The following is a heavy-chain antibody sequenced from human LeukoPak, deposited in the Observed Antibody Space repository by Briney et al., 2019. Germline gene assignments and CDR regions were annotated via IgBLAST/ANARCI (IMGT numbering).Heavy chain of an antibody. CDR1: EFAFSTYN. Sequence: GGSLRLSCAVSEFAFSTYNMNWVRQAPGKGLEWVSYISTGSSTTYYADSVKGRFTISRDNVENSLYLQMNSLRDEDTAVYYCARVAAGYSVNYFDYWGQGTLVTVSS. CDR3: ARVAAGYSVNYFDY. J-gene: IGHJ4*02. D-gene: IGHD4-23*01. CDR2: ISTGSSTT. V-gene: IGHV3-48*02.